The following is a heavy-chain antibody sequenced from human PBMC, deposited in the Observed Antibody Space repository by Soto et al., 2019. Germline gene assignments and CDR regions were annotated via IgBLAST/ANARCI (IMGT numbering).Heavy chain of an antibody. V-gene: IGHV1-2*02. Sequence: ASVKVSCKASGYTFTGHYMHWVRQAPGQGLEWMGWINPNSGGTNYAQKFQGRVTMTRDTSISTAYMELSRLRSDDTAVYYCARYGYSVYYFDYWGQGTLVTVSS. CDR1: GYTFTGHY. CDR2: INPNSGGT. D-gene: IGHD3-22*01. J-gene: IGHJ4*02. CDR3: ARYGYSVYYFDY.